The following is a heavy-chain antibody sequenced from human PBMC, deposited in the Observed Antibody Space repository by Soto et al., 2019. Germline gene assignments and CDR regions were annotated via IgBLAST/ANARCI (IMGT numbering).Heavy chain of an antibody. D-gene: IGHD2-15*01. CDR2: ANPSGGSA. V-gene: IGHV1-46*01. CDR3: AREENCRGGTCYSDYFNH. J-gene: IGHJ1*01. CDR1: GYIFTAYS. Sequence: QVQLVQSGAEVKKPGASVKVSCKTSGYIFTAYSMHWVRQPPGQGLAWLGVANPSGGSAHYAQRLEGRVNSTRDTSTTTFYMKLSSVRSEDTAGYYCAREENCRGGTCYSDYFNHWGQGTLVTDS.